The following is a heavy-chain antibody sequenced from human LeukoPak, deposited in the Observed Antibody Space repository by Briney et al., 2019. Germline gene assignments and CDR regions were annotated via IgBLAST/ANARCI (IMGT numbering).Heavy chain of an antibody. V-gene: IGHV1-2*02. CDR3: ARDQPALDY. CDR2: INLNTGDT. Sequence: ASVKVSCKASGFTFIGYYMHWVRQAPGQGLEWMGWINLNTGDTDYAPKFQGRVIMTRDTSITTAYMELSRLRYDDTAVYYCARDQPALDYWGRGTLVTVSS. J-gene: IGHJ4*02. CDR1: GFTFIGYY.